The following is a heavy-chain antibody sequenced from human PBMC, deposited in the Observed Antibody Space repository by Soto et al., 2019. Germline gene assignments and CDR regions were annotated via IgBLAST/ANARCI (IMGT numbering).Heavy chain of an antibody. J-gene: IGHJ6*03. CDR2: ISAFNGNT. CDR3: ARDRGVAPPVAGNTHYYYYMDV. V-gene: IGHV1-18*01. Sequence: APVKVSCKASGYSFTNYGVTWVRQAPGQGLEWMGWISAFNGNTHYAQNLQGRVTMTTDASTSTAYMELRSLRSDDTAVYYCARDRGVAPPVAGNTHYYYYMDVWGKGTTVTVSS. D-gene: IGHD6-19*01. CDR1: GYSFTNYG.